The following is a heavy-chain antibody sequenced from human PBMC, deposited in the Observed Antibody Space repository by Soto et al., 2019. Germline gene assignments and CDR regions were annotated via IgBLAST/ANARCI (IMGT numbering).Heavy chain of an antibody. J-gene: IGHJ5*02. Sequence: EVQLLESGGGLVQPGGSLRLSCAASGFILSNYAMSWVRQAPGRGLEWVSVISGSAGSTDYADSVKGRFIISRDNSKNTLYLQMNSLRAEDTAVYYCARHIISGWTKNWFDPWGQGTLVIVSS. V-gene: IGHV3-23*01. CDR3: ARHIISGWTKNWFDP. D-gene: IGHD6-19*01. CDR1: GFILSNYA. CDR2: ISGSAGST.